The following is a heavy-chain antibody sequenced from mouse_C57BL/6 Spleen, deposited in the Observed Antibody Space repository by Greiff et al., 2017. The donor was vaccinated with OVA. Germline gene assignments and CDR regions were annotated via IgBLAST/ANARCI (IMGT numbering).Heavy chain of an antibody. CDR2: IYPSDSET. CDR3: ARGGDYDGFAY. V-gene: IGHV1-61*01. J-gene: IGHJ3*01. Sequence: QVQLKQPGAELVRPGSSVKLSCKASGYTFTSYWMDWVKQRPGQGLEWIGNIYPSDSETHYNQKFKDKATLTVDKYSSTAYMQLSSLTSEDSAVYYCARGGDYDGFAYWGQGTLVTVSA. CDR1: GYTFTSYW. D-gene: IGHD2-4*01.